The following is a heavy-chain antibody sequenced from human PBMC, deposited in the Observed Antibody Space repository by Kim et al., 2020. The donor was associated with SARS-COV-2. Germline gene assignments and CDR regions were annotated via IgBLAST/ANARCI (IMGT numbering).Heavy chain of an antibody. CDR3: AVLVVKDAFDI. J-gene: IGHJ3*02. D-gene: IGHD3-22*01. Sequence: KYYADSGKGRFTIPRDNSKNTLYLQMNSLRAEDTAVYYCAVLVVKDAFDIWGQGTMVTVSS. V-gene: IGHV3-33*01. CDR2: K.